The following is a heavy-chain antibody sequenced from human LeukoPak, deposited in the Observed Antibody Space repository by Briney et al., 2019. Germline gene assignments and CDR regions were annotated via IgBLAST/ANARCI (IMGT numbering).Heavy chain of an antibody. Sequence: GGSLRLSCAASGFTFSSYWMHWVRHAPGKGLVWVSRINSDGSSTSYADSVKGRFTISRDNAKNTLYLQMNSLRAEDTAVYYCARSYYDFWSGYSTHFDYWGQGTLVTVSS. CDR2: INSDGSST. V-gene: IGHV3-74*01. CDR3: ARSYYDFWSGYSTHFDY. J-gene: IGHJ4*02. CDR1: GFTFSSYW. D-gene: IGHD3-3*01.